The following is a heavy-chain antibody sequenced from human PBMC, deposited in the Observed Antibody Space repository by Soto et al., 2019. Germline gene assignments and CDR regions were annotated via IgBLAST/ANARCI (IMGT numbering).Heavy chain of an antibody. Sequence: PSETLSLTCVVSGGSLSDYFWCWIRQPPGMALEWIREINHLGSINYNPSLKSRVTMSVDTSKNQFSLTLNSVTAADTATYYCARGGISHWAYFYYMDVWDRGTTVTVSS. V-gene: IGHV4-34*01. J-gene: IGHJ6*03. CDR2: INHLGSI. CDR1: GGSLSDYF. D-gene: IGHD2-21*01. CDR3: ARGGISHWAYFYYMDV.